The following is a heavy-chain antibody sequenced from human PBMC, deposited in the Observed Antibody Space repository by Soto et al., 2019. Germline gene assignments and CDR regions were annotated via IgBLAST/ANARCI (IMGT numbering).Heavy chain of an antibody. CDR1: GYTFTSYG. J-gene: IGHJ4*02. CDR2: ISAYNRNT. Sequence: QVQLVQSGAEVKKPGASVKVSCKASGYTFTSYGISWVRQAPGQGLEWMGWISAYNRNTNYAQRIQGRATMTTDTSTSTAYMELRSLRSDDTAVYYCARAIAAADDFDYWGQGTLVTVSS. D-gene: IGHD6-13*01. V-gene: IGHV1-18*01. CDR3: ARAIAAADDFDY.